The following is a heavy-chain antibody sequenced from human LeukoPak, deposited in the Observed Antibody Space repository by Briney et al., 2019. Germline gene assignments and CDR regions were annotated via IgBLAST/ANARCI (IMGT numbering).Heavy chain of an antibody. Sequence: SETLSLTCTVSGGSISSSYWSWIRQPPGRGLEWIGFMHHSGSTSHHPSLQNRVTMSVDTSKNQLSLNLTSATAADTAMYFCAGVRTAGTGPDCWGQGTLVTVSS. CDR2: MHHSGST. V-gene: IGHV4-59*01. J-gene: IGHJ4*02. CDR1: GGSISSSY. D-gene: IGHD6-13*01. CDR3: AGVRTAGTGPDC.